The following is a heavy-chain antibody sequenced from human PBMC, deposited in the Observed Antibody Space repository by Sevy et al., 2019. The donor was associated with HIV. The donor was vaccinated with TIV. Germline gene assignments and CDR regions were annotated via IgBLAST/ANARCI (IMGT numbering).Heavy chain of an antibody. V-gene: IGHV3-23*01. CDR2: IRGSGGST. CDR3: AKAYYDILTGYSPNWFDP. Sequence: GGSLRLSCAASGYTFSSYAMSWVRQAPGKGLEWVSAIRGSGGSTYYADSVKGRFTISRDNSKNTLYLQMNSLRAEDTAVYYCAKAYYDILTGYSPNWFDPWCQGTLVTVSS. D-gene: IGHD3-9*01. CDR1: GYTFSSYA. J-gene: IGHJ5*02.